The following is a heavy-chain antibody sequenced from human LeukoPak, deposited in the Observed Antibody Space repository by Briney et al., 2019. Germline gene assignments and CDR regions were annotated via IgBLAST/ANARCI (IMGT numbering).Heavy chain of an antibody. D-gene: IGHD5-12*01. J-gene: IGHJ4*02. CDR3: AKGTEGGYSGYDKPIAY. Sequence: PGGSLRLSCAASEFTFSNHAMNWVRQAPGKGLGWVSHIIGSGTNTSYTESVKGRFTISRDNPNNTLYLHMNSLRAEDTAVYYCAKGTEGGYSGYDKPIAYWGQGTLVTVS. V-gene: IGHV3-23*01. CDR2: IIGSGTNT. CDR1: EFTFSNHA.